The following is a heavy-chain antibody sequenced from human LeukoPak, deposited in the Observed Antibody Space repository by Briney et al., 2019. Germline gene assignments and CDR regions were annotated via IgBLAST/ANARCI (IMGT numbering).Heavy chain of an antibody. D-gene: IGHD3-10*01. J-gene: IGHJ4*02. CDR3: AKGVWFGGYFDY. CDR2: ISGSGGST. CDR1: GFTFSSYA. Sequence: GGSLRLSCAASGFTFSSYAMSWVRQAPGKGLEWVSAISGSGGSTYYADSVKGRFTISRDNSKNTLYLRMNSLRAEDTAVYYCAKGVWFGGYFDYWGQGTLVTVSS. V-gene: IGHV3-23*01.